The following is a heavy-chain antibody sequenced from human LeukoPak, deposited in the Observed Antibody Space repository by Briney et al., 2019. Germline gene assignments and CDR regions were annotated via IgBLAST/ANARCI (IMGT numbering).Heavy chain of an antibody. V-gene: IGHV1-18*01. CDR3: ARSWRFCSGDSCYPIDY. Sequence: ASVKVSCKASGYTFTTYNINWVRQAPGQGLEWMGWISGYNGNTNYAQKLQGRVTMTTDTSTSTAYMELRSLKSDDTAVYYCARSWRFCSGDSCYPIDYWGQGTLVTVSS. J-gene: IGHJ4*02. CDR2: ISGYNGNT. D-gene: IGHD2-15*01. CDR1: GYTFTTYN.